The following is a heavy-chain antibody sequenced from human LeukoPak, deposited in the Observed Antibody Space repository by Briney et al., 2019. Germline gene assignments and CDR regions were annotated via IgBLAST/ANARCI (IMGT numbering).Heavy chain of an antibody. Sequence: SETLSLTCTVSGGSISSGSYYWSWIRQRAGKGLEWIGRIYTSGSTNYNPSLKSRVTISVDTSKNQFSLKLSSVTAADTAVYYCARVPPWFGGPPGAFDIWGQGTMVTVSS. CDR1: GGSISSGSYY. J-gene: IGHJ3*02. D-gene: IGHD3-10*01. CDR2: IYTSGST. CDR3: ARVPPWFGGPPGAFDI. V-gene: IGHV4-61*02.